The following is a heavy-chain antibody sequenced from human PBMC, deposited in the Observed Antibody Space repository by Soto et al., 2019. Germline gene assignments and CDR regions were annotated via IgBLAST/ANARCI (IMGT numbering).Heavy chain of an antibody. V-gene: IGHV3-30-3*01. CDR3: ARDRWELLDTTFDY. J-gene: IGHJ4*02. CDR2: ISYDGSNK. CDR1: GFTFSSYA. Sequence: GSLRLSCAASGFTFSSYAMHWVRQAPGKGLEWVAVISYDGSNKYYADSVKGRFTISRDNSKNTLYLQMNSLRAEDTAVYYCARDRWELLDTTFDYWGQGTLVTVSS. D-gene: IGHD1-26*01.